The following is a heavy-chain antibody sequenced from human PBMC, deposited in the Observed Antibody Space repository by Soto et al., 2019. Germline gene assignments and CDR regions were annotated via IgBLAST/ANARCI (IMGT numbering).Heavy chain of an antibody. CDR1: GFTFSDFY. CDR2: ISSNGRST. D-gene: IGHD2-8*01. V-gene: IGHV3-64*01. CDR3: ARDRCTNGVCYAPSDY. J-gene: IGHJ4*02. Sequence: PGGSLRLPCAASGFTFSDFYMLWIRQAPRKGLDYVSAISSNGRSTYYANSVKGRFTISRDNSKNTLYLQMDSLRAEDMAVYYCARDRCTNGVCYAPSDYWGQGTLVTVSS.